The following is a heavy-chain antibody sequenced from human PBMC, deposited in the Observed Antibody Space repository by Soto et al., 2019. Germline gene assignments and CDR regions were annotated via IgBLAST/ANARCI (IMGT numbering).Heavy chain of an antibody. D-gene: IGHD6-13*01. J-gene: IGHJ4*02. Sequence: QVQLQESGPGLVKPSQTLSLTCTVSGGSISSGDYYWCWIRQPPGKGLEWSGYIYYSGSTYYNPSLKSRVTISVDTSKNHFSLKRSSVTAADTAVYYCARGYSSSWYPFLFDYWGQGTLVTVSS. CDR2: IYYSGST. CDR1: GGSISSGDYY. CDR3: ARGYSSSWYPFLFDY. V-gene: IGHV4-30-4*01.